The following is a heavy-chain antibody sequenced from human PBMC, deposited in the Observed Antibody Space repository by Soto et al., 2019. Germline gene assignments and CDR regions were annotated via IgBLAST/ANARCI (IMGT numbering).Heavy chain of an antibody. J-gene: IGHJ4*02. CDR1: GYTFTSYA. CDR3: ARIGTWRCFGENLDY. V-gene: IGHV1-3*01. D-gene: IGHD3-10*01. CDR2: INAGNGNT. Sequence: QVQLVQSGAEVKKPGASVKVSCKASGYTFTSYAMHWVRQAPGQRLERMGWINAGNGNTKYSQKFQGRVTITRDTSASTAYMELSSLRSEDTAVYYCARIGTWRCFGENLDYWGQGTLVTVSS.